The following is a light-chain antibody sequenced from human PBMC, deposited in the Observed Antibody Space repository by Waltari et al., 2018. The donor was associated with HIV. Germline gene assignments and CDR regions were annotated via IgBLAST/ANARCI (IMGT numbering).Light chain of an antibody. CDR3: QEYNKWPFT. J-gene: IGKJ3*01. Sequence: EAVMTQSPATLSVSPGERATLSCKASQSVSSNLAWYQQKPGQATRFLIYDASTRATGIPARFSGSGSGTEFTLTISSLQSEDFAIYYCQEYNKWPFTFGPGTKVDIK. CDR2: DAS. CDR1: QSVSSN. V-gene: IGKV3-15*01.